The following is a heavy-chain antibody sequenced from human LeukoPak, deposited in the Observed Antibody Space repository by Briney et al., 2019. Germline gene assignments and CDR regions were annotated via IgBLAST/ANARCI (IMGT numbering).Heavy chain of an antibody. D-gene: IGHD3-16*02. J-gene: IGHJ6*03. CDR2: IIPIFGTA. Sequence: SVKVSCKASGGTFSSYAISWVRQAPGQGLEWMGGIIPIFGTANYAQKFQGRVTITTDESTSTAYMELSSLRSEDTAVYYCARALPRSYHHYYYMDVWGKGTTVTVSS. V-gene: IGHV1-69*05. CDR1: GGTFSSYA. CDR3: ARALPRSYHHYYYMDV.